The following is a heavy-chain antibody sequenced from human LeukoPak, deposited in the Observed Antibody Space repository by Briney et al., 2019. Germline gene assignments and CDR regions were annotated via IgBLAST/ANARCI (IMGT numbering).Heavy chain of an antibody. D-gene: IGHD6-19*01. J-gene: IGHJ1*01. Sequence: GGSLRLSCAASGFTFSDFWMTWVRQAPGRGLEWVAHINQDGSEIYSVDSVRGRFTISRDNVKNSLFLQINILRAEDTAVYYCARSGMAVAATPWDWGQGALVTVSS. V-gene: IGHV3-7*05. CDR2: INQDGSEI. CDR3: ARSGMAVAATPWD. CDR1: GFTFSDFW.